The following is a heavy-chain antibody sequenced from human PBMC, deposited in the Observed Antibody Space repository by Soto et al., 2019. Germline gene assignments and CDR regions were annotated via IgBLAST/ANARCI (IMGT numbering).Heavy chain of an antibody. CDR3: ARGIVDSSGWSPTDY. J-gene: IGHJ4*02. CDR1: GYTFTAYY. D-gene: IGHD6-19*01. Sequence: QVQLVQSGAEVKKPGASVKVSCKASGYTFTAYYIHWVRQAPGQGLEWMGWIIPNSGGTVYAQKFQGWVTMTRDTSISTAYIERSRLTSDDTAVYYCARGIVDSSGWSPTDYWGQGTLVTVSS. CDR2: IIPNSGGT. V-gene: IGHV1-2*04.